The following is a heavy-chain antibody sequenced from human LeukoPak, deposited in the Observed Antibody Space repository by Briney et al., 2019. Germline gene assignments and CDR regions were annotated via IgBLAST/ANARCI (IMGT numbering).Heavy chain of an antibody. V-gene: IGHV4-34*01. CDR1: GGSFSGYY. CDR2: INHSGST. D-gene: IGHD6-13*01. CDR3: ARAEGPFGSSSWYLDY. J-gene: IGHJ4*02. Sequence: SETLSLTCAVYGGSFSGYYWSWIRQPPGKGLEWIGEINHSGSTNYNPSLKSRVTISVDTSKNQFSLKLSSVTAADTAVYYCARAEGPFGSSSWYLDYWGQGTLVTVPS.